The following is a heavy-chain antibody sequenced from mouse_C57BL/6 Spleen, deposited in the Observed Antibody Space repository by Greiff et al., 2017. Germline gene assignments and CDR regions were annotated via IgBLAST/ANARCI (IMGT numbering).Heavy chain of an antibody. D-gene: IGHD2-4*01. V-gene: IGHV1-81*01. CDR3: GRRNDYDLYAMDY. Sequence: VQLQQSGAELARPGASVKLSCKASGYTFTSYGIRWVKQRTGQGLEWIGEIYPRRGNTYYNEKFKGKATLTADKSSSTAYMELRSLTSEDSAVYFCGRRNDYDLYAMDYWGQGTSVTVSS. CDR2: IYPRRGNT. J-gene: IGHJ4*01. CDR1: GYTFTSYG.